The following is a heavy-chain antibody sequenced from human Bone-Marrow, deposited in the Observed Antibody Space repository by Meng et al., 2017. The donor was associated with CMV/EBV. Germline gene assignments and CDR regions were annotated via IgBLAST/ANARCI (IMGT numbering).Heavy chain of an antibody. CDR1: GFTFSSYG. CDR3: ARASPSVSVFDI. Sequence: GESLKISCAASGFTFSSYGMHWVRQAPGKGLEWVAFIRYDGSNKYYADSVKGRFTISRDNSKTTLYLQMNSLRAADTAVYYCARASPSVSVFDIWGQGTMVTVSS. V-gene: IGHV3-30*02. D-gene: IGHD5/OR15-5a*01. CDR2: IRYDGSNK. J-gene: IGHJ3*02.